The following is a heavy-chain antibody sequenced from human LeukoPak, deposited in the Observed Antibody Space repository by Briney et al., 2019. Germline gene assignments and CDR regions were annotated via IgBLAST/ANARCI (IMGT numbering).Heavy chain of an antibody. J-gene: IGHJ4*02. Sequence: PGGSLRLSCAASGFTFSSYEMNWVRQAPGKGLEWVAYISSSVSTIYYADSVRGRFTISRDNAKNSLYLQMNSLRAEDTALYYCAREHYGSGSYYSGYYFDYWGQGTLATVSS. CDR1: GFTFSSYE. CDR2: ISSSVSTI. D-gene: IGHD3-10*01. CDR3: AREHYGSGSYYSGYYFDY. V-gene: IGHV3-48*03.